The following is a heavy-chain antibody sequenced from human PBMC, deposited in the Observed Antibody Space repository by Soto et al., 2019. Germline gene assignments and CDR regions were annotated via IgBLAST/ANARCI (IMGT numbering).Heavy chain of an antibody. CDR3: AKVVVGAPRHPDCDS. Sequence: PAETLSLTCTVSGGSINNGDYFWGWIRQPPGKGLEWIGSVYHSGTTNYNPSLKSRVTISVDTSKNQFYLNLRSVTAADTAVYYCAKVVVGAPRHPDCDSWGKGTLVTVSS. V-gene: IGHV4-39*01. J-gene: IGHJ4*02. CDR2: VYHSGTT. D-gene: IGHD2-15*01. CDR1: GGSINNGDYF.